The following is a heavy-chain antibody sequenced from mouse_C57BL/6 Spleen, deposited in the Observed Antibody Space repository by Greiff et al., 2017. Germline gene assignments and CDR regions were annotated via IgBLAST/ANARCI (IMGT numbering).Heavy chain of an antibody. CDR2: ISGGGGNT. D-gene: IGHD1-1*01. V-gene: IGHV5-9*01. J-gene: IGHJ2*01. Sequence: DVKLVESGGGLVKPGGSLKLSCAASGFTFSSYTMSWVRQTPEKSLEWVATISGGGGNTYYPDSVKGRFTISRDNAKNTLYLQMSSLRSEDTALYYCARHEGTTVVFGCWGQGTTLTVSS. CDR3: ARHEGTTVVFGC. CDR1: GFTFSSYT.